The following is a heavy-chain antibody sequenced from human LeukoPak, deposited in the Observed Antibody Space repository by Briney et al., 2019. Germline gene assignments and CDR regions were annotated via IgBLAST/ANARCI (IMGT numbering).Heavy chain of an antibody. D-gene: IGHD6-6*01. Sequence: GGSLRLSCAVSGFRFSNYWMTWVRQAPGKGLEWVGNIIPDGSEKQYVDSVKGRFTISRDNAKNSLYLQMNSLRVEDTAVYYCARQLVLDYWGQGTLVTVSS. CDR3: ARQLVLDY. CDR2: IIPDGSEK. J-gene: IGHJ4*02. V-gene: IGHV3-7*01. CDR1: GFRFSNYW.